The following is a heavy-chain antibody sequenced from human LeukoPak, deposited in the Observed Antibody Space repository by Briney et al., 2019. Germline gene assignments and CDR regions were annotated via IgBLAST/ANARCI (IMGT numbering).Heavy chain of an antibody. D-gene: IGHD3-3*01. Sequence: ASVKVSCKASGYTFTGYYMHWVRQAPGQGLEWMGWINPNSGGTNYAQKFQGGVTMTRDTSISTAYMELSRLRSDDTAVYYCATFGAGGYYFDYWGQGTLVTVSS. CDR1: GYTFTGYY. CDR3: ATFGAGGYYFDY. J-gene: IGHJ4*02. V-gene: IGHV1-2*02. CDR2: INPNSGGT.